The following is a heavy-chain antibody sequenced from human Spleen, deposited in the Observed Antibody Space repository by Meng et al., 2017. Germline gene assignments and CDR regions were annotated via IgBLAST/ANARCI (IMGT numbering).Heavy chain of an antibody. CDR1: DYTFTSYG. D-gene: IGHD5/OR15-5a*01. CDR2: FNTYTGNP. CDR3: PSGQCPHYFDY. V-gene: IGHV7-81*01. Sequence: ASVKVSCKASDYTFTSYGISWVRQAPGQGLEWMGWFNTYTGNPTYAQGFTGRFGFSMDTSASTAYLQISSLKAEDMAMYYCPSGQCPHYFDYWGQGTLVTVSS. J-gene: IGHJ4*02.